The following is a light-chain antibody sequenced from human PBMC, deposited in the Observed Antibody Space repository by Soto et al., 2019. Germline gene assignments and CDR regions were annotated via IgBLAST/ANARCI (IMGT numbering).Light chain of an antibody. J-gene: IGKJ5*01. V-gene: IGKV3-11*01. CDR3: QQRSNWPLIT. CDR1: QSVSSY. CDR2: DAS. Sequence: EILVTQPQAPLCLSTGERATVSCRASQSVSSYLAWYQQKPGQAPRLLIYDASNRATGIPARFSGSGSGTDFTLTISSLEPEDFAVYYCQQRSNWPLITFGHGTRLEIK.